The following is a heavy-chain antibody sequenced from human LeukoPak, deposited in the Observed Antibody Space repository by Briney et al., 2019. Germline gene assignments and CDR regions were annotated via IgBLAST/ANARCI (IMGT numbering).Heavy chain of an antibody. CDR3: ARVYGGSGYAFDI. J-gene: IGHJ3*02. Sequence: SVKVSCKASGGTFSSYTISWVRQAPGQGLEWMGRIIPILGIANYAQKFQGRVTITADKSTSTAYMELSSLRSEDTAVYYCARVYGGSGYAFDIWGQGTMVTVSS. CDR1: GGTFSSYT. CDR2: IIPILGIA. D-gene: IGHD3-3*01. V-gene: IGHV1-69*02.